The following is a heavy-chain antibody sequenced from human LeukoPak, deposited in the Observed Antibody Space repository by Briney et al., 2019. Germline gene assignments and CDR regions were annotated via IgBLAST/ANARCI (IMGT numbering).Heavy chain of an antibody. D-gene: IGHD3-3*01. V-gene: IGHV4-39*07. Sequence: SETLSLTCTVSGDSIRSSSYFWGWIRQPPGMGLEWIGSIYYSGSTYYNPSLRSRVTISVDTSNNQFSLKLSSVTVADTAVYYCARAGGPKGFPYYDFWDVWGKGTTVTVSS. J-gene: IGHJ6*04. CDR2: IYYSGST. CDR3: ARAGGPKGFPYYDFWDV. CDR1: GDSIRSSSYF.